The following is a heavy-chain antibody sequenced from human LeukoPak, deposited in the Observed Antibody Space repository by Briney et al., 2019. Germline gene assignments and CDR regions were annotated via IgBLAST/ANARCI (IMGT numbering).Heavy chain of an antibody. J-gene: IGHJ4*02. Sequence: PGGSLRLSCAASGFTFSSYWMSWVRQAPGKGLEWVANMKQDGSEKYYVDSVKGRFTISRDNAKKSLYLQMNSLRAEDTAVYYCARGAAAGTFDYWGQGTLVTVSS. CDR3: ARGAAAGTFDY. D-gene: IGHD6-13*01. V-gene: IGHV3-7*01. CDR2: MKQDGSEK. CDR1: GFTFSSYW.